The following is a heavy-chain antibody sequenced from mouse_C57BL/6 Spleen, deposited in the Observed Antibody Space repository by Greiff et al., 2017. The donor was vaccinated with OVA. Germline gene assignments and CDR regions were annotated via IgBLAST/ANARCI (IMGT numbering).Heavy chain of an antibody. V-gene: IGHV1-69*01. CDR2: IDPSDSYT. Sequence: QVQLQQPGAELVMPGASVKLSCKASGYTFTSYWMHWVKQRPGQGLEWIGEIDPSDSYTNYNQKFKGKSTLTVDKSSSTAYMQLSSLTSEDSAVYYCARVLRYQGVYYFDYWGQGTTLTVSS. J-gene: IGHJ2*01. CDR1: GYTFTSYW. CDR3: ARVLRYQGVYYFDY. D-gene: IGHD1-1*01.